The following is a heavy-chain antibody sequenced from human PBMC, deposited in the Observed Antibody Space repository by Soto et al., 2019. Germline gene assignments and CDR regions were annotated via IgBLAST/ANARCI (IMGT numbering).Heavy chain of an antibody. Sequence: GGSLRLSCAASGFTFSSYGMHWVRQAPGRGLEWVAVISYDGSNKYFADSVKGRFTISRDNSKNTLYLQMNSLRAEDTAVYYCAKDSDVAAADYYFDYWGQGTLVTVSS. CDR1: GFTFSSYG. D-gene: IGHD6-13*01. V-gene: IGHV3-30*18. CDR3: AKDSDVAAADYYFDY. CDR2: ISYDGSNK. J-gene: IGHJ4*02.